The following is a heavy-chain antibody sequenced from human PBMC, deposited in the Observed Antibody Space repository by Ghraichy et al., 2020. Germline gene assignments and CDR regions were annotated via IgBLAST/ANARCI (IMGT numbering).Heavy chain of an antibody. V-gene: IGHV3-48*02. CDR1: GFTFSSYS. J-gene: IGHJ4*02. CDR2: ISSSSSTI. Sequence: GGSLRLSCAASGFTFSSYSMNWVRQAPGKGLEWVSYISSSSSTIYYADSVKGRFTISRDNAKNSLYLQMNSLRDEDTAVYYCATDPARGSGWYNIDYWGQGTLVTVSS. CDR3: ATDPARGSGWYNIDY. D-gene: IGHD6-19*01.